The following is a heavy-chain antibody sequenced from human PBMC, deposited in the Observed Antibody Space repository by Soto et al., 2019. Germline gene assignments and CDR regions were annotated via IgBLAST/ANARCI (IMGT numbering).Heavy chain of an antibody. CDR1: GGSINSYY. Sequence: SETLSLTCTVSGGSINSYYWSWIRQPPGKGLEWIGYIYYSGSTNYNPSLKSRVTISVDTSKNQLSLKLSSVTAADTAVYYCARHPISRGDWFEPWGQGTLVTVSS. CDR2: IYYSGST. J-gene: IGHJ5*02. CDR3: ARHPISRGDWFEP. V-gene: IGHV4-59*08.